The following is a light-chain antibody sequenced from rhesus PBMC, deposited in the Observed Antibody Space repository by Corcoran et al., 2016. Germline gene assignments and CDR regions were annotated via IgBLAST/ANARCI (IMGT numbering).Light chain of an antibody. V-gene: IGKV1-43*02. CDR2: AAS. J-gene: IGKJ1*01. CDR3: RQYNSDPWT. Sequence: DIQMTQSPSSLSASVGDRVTITCRASQGISTYLNWYKQQPGKAPQRLISAASSLESGVPSRFRGIGSGTDLTLTISIRQPEEFATYYCRQYNSDPWTFGQGTKVEIK. CDR1: QGISTY.